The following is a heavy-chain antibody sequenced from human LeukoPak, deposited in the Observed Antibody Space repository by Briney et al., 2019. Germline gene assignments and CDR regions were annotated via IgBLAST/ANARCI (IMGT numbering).Heavy chain of an antibody. CDR3: AMEFGYYGDYVGSYYYYMDV. CDR1: GYTFTSYY. D-gene: IGHD4-17*01. CDR2: INPSGGST. J-gene: IGHJ6*03. Sequence: ASVKVSCKASGYTFTSYYMHWVRQAPGQGLEWMGIINPSGGSTSYAQKFQGRVTMTRDTSTSTVYMELSSLRSEDTAVYYCAMEFGYYGDYVGSYYYYMDVWGKGTTVTVSS. V-gene: IGHV1-46*01.